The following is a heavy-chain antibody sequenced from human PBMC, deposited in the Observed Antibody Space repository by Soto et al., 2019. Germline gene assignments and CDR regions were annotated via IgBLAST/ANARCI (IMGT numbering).Heavy chain of an antibody. CDR1: GYSFTSYW. Sequence: GESLKISCKGSGYSFTSYWVSWVRQMPGKGLEWMGRIDPSDSYTNYSPSFQGHVTISADKSISTAYLQWSSLKASDTAMYYCARVPCRGYYYYGMDVWGQGTTVTVSS. J-gene: IGHJ6*02. D-gene: IGHD2-2*01. V-gene: IGHV5-10-1*01. CDR2: IDPSDSYT. CDR3: ARVPCRGYYYYGMDV.